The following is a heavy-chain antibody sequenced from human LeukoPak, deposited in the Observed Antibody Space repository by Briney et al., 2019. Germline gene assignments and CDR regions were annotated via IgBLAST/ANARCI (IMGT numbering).Heavy chain of an antibody. Sequence: ASVKVSCKASGYTFTSYAMHWVRQAPGQRLEWMGWINAGNGDTKYSQKFQGRVTITRDTSASTAYMELSSLRYEDTAVYYCARGTSTWYEDCWGQGTLVTVSS. CDR1: GYTFTSYA. J-gene: IGHJ4*02. D-gene: IGHD6-13*01. CDR3: ARGTSTWYEDC. V-gene: IGHV1-3*01. CDR2: INAGNGDT.